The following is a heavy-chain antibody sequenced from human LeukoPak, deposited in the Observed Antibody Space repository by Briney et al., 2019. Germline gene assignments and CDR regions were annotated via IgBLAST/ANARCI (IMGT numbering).Heavy chain of an antibody. CDR3: ASSLMWDNHPKIDY. V-gene: IGHV4-39*07. CDR1: GFSLSTSGM. J-gene: IGHJ4*02. CDR2: INHSGST. D-gene: IGHD1-14*01. Sequence: SGPTLVNPTQTLTLTCTFSGFSLSTSGMCVSWIRQPPGKGLEWIGEINHSGSTNYNPSLKSRVTISVDTSKNQFSLKLSSVTAADTAVYYCASSLMWDNHPKIDYWGQGTLVTVSS.